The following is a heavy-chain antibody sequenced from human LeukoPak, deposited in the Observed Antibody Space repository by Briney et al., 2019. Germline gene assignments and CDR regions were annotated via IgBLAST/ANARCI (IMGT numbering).Heavy chain of an antibody. V-gene: IGHV3-33*01. D-gene: IGHD1-14*01. J-gene: IGHJ5*02. CDR2: IWYDGSNK. CDR3: ARELENPLGWFDP. CDR1: GFTLNRHG. Sequence: GGSLRLSCAASGFTLNRHGMHWVRQAPGKGLEWVAVIWYDGSNKYYADSVKGRFTISRDDSKNTLYLQMNSLRAEDTAVYYCARELENPLGWFDPWGQGTLVTVSS.